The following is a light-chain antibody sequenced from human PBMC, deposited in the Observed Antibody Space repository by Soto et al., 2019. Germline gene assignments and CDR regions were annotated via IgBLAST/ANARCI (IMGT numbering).Light chain of an antibody. CDR2: DVS. Sequence: DIQMTQSPSTLSASVGARVTITCRASQSVSNWLAWYQQKPGKAPKLLIYDVSSLESGVPSRFSGSGSGTDFTLTIRSLQPEDFATYYCQQPISFPITFGQGTRLEI. CDR1: QSVSNW. CDR3: QQPISFPIT. J-gene: IGKJ5*01. V-gene: IGKV1-5*01.